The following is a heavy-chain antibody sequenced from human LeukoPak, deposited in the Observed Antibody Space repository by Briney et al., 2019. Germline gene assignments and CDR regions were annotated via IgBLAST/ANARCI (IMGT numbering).Heavy chain of an antibody. Sequence: PSETLSLTCTVSGGSISSYYWSWIRQPPGNGLAWIGYIYYSGSTNYNPSLKSRVTISVDTSKNQFSLKLSSVTAADTAVYNCARGLAALPDYWGQGTLVTVSS. CDR1: GGSISSYY. CDR3: ARGLAALPDY. CDR2: IYYSGST. J-gene: IGHJ4*02. V-gene: IGHV4-59*01. D-gene: IGHD6-6*01.